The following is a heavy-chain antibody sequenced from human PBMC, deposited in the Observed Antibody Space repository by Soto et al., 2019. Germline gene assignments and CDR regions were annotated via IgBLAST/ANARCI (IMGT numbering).Heavy chain of an antibody. V-gene: IGHV3-21*01. CDR1: GFTFSHPT. J-gene: IGHJ4*02. CDR2: ITSSGSFI. Sequence: KPGGALRLASAASGFTFSHPTLQWVRQAHWKGLEWVACITSSGSFIYYADSMKGRFTISRDDAKKSLYLQMNSLRAEDTAVYYCARVPAASDRTAFYYVSKFFYFDYWGRGTQVTVSS. CDR3: ARVPAASDRTAFYYVSKFFYFDY. D-gene: IGHD3-22*01.